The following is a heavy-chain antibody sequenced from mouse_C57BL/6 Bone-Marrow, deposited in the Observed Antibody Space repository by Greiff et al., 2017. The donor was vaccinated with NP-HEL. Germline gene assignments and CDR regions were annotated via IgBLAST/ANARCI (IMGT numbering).Heavy chain of an antibody. Sequence: QVQLKESGPGLVAPSQSLSITCTVSGFSLTSYGVDWVRQSTGKGLEWLGVIWGVGSTNYNSALKSRLSISNDNSKSKVFLKMNSLQTDDTAMYYCASDLGGYGYFDGWGTGTTVTVSS. CDR2: IWGVGST. D-gene: IGHD1-1*02. CDR1: GFSLTSYG. J-gene: IGHJ1*03. CDR3: ASDLGGYGYFDG. V-gene: IGHV2-6*01.